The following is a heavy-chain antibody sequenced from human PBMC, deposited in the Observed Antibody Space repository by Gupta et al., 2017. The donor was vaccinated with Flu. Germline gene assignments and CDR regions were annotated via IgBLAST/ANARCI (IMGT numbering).Heavy chain of an antibody. J-gene: IGHJ3*02. Sequence: QVQLVQSGAEVKKPGASVKVSCKASGYTFTSYGISWGRQAPGQGLEWMGWISAYNGNTNYAQKLQGRVTMTTDTSTSTAYMELRSLRSDDTAVYYCARAFEWGDYVGQSIDAFDIWGQGTMVTVSS. CDR1: GYTFTSYG. V-gene: IGHV1-18*01. CDR2: ISAYNGNT. CDR3: ARAFEWGDYVGQSIDAFDI. D-gene: IGHD4-23*01.